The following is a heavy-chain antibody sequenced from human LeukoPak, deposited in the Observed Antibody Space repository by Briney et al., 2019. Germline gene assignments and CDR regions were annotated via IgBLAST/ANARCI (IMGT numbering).Heavy chain of an antibody. V-gene: IGHV4-59*08. CDR3: ARHVRGSCSSTSCYTDY. CDR1: GGSISSYY. Sequence: SETLSLTCAVSGGSISSYYWSWIRQPPGRGLEWIGYIYYSGSTYYNPSLKSRVTISVDTSKNQFSLKLSSVTAADTAVYYCARHVRGSCSSTSCYTDYWGQGTLVTVSS. D-gene: IGHD2-2*02. CDR2: IYYSGST. J-gene: IGHJ4*02.